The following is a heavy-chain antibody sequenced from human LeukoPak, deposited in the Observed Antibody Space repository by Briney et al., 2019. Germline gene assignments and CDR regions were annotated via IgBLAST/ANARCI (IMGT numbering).Heavy chain of an antibody. CDR2: ISAYNGNT. D-gene: IGHD3-3*01. Sequence: ASVKVSCKASGYTFTSYGISWVRQAPGKGLEWMGWISAYNGNTNYAQKLQGRVTMTTDTSTSTAYMELRSLRSDDTAVYYCARDWAYYDFWSGYSSFDYWGQGTLVTVSS. J-gene: IGHJ4*02. CDR3: ARDWAYYDFWSGYSSFDY. CDR1: GYTFTSYG. V-gene: IGHV1-18*01.